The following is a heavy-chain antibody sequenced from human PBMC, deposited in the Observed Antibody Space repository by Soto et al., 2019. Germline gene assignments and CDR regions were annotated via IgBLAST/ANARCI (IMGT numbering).Heavy chain of an antibody. J-gene: IGHJ6*02. Sequence: HPGGSLRLSCAASGFTFSIYGMHWFRQAPGKGLEWVAVIWYDGSNKYYADSVKGRLTISRDNSKNTLYLQMNSLRAEDTAVYYCARVGDTAMAPGYYYGMDVWGQGTTVTVSS. D-gene: IGHD5-18*01. CDR1: GFTFSIYG. V-gene: IGHV3-33*01. CDR2: IWYDGSNK. CDR3: ARVGDTAMAPGYYYGMDV.